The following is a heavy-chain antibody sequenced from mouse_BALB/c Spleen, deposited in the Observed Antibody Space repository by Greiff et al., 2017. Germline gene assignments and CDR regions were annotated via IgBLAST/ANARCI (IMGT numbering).Heavy chain of an antibody. J-gene: IGHJ4*01. D-gene: IGHD3-3*01. Sequence: EVKLMESGGDLVKPGGSLKLSCAASGFTFSSYGMSWVRQTPDKRLEWVATISSGGSYTYYPDSVKGRFTISRDNAKNTLYLQMSSLKSEDTAMYYCARGDLKGAAIDYWGQGTSVTVSS. CDR2: ISSGGSYT. V-gene: IGHV5-6*01. CDR3: ARGDLKGAAIDY. CDR1: GFTFSSYG.